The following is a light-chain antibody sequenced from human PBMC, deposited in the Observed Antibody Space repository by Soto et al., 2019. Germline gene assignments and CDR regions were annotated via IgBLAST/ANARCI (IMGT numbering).Light chain of an antibody. J-gene: IGKJ1*01. Sequence: DIQMTQSPSTLSASVGDRVTITCRASQSISKWLAWHQQKPGKAPKLLIYDASSLEIGVPSRFSGSGSGTEFPLTISSLQPDDFATYYCQQYNSYSPWTFGQGTKVEIK. CDR2: DAS. V-gene: IGKV1-5*01. CDR1: QSISKW. CDR3: QQYNSYSPWT.